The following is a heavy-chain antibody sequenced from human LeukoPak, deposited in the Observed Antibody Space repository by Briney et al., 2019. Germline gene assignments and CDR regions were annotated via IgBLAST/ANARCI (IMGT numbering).Heavy chain of an antibody. V-gene: IGHV4-31*03. CDR2: IYYSGYT. CDR1: GASITRGGFF. CDR3: ARVLGVTTGHTFDI. Sequence: SETLSLTCTVSGASITRGGFFWSWIRQHPGKGLEWIGHIYYSGYTYYNPSLTSRLAISLDTSKTQFSLRLSSVTAADTALYYCARVLGVTTGHTFDIWGRGIMVTVSS. J-gene: IGHJ3*02. D-gene: IGHD4-17*01.